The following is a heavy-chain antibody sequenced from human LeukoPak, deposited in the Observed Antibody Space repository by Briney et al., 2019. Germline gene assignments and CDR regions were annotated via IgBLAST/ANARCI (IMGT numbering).Heavy chain of an antibody. Sequence: SVTVSCKASGGTFSSYAISWVRQAPGQGLEWMGRIIPILGIANYAQKFQGRVTITADKSTSTAYMELSSLRSEDRAVYYCARTVDTAMASDYWGQGTLVTVSS. CDR1: GGTFSSYA. D-gene: IGHD5-18*01. CDR2: IIPILGIA. V-gene: IGHV1-69*04. J-gene: IGHJ4*02. CDR3: ARTVDTAMASDY.